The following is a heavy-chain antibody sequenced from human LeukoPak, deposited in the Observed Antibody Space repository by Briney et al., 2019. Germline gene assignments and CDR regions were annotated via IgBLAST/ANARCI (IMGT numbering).Heavy chain of an antibody. CDR2: ISGSGGST. V-gene: IGHV3-23*01. Sequence: GGSLRLSCAASGFTFSSYVMSWVRQAPGKGLEWVSAISGSGGSTYYADSVKGRFTISRDNSKNTLYLQMNSLRAEDTAVYYCAKDSVAFPSRWFDPWGQGTLVTVSS. J-gene: IGHJ5*02. CDR1: GFTFSSYV. CDR3: AKDSVAFPSRWFDP. D-gene: IGHD5/OR15-5a*01.